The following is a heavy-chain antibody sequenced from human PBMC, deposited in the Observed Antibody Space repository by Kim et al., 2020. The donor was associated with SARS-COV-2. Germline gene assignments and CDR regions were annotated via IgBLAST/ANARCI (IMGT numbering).Heavy chain of an antibody. V-gene: IGHV5-51*01. CDR3: ARLGLGAQSRGDFDY. D-gene: IGHD1-26*01. CDR1: GYSFTSYW. CDR2: IYPGDSDT. J-gene: IGHJ4*02. Sequence: GESLKISCKGSGYSFTSYWIGWVRQMPGKGLEWMGIIYPGDSDTRYSPSFQGQVTISADKSISTAYLQWSSLKASDTAMYYCARLGLGAQSRGDFDYWGQGTLVTVSS.